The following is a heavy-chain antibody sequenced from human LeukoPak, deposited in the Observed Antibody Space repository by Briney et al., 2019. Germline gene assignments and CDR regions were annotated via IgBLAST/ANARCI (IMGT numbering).Heavy chain of an antibody. J-gene: IGHJ4*02. CDR3: SKGPTRSSASGTPHE. CDR1: GFTFRSFA. V-gene: IGHV3-23*01. D-gene: IGHD1-1*01. Sequence: PGGSLRLSCAASGFTFRSFAMTWVRQAPGKGLQWVSTGGNAGGTYYTDSVKGRFIISRDNSKNTLYLQMNSLRPEDTAVYFCSKGPTRSSASGTPHEWGQGTLVTVSS. CDR2: GGNAGGT.